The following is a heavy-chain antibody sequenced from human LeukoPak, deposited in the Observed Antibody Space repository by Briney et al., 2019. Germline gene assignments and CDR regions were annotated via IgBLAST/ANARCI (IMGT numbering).Heavy chain of an antibody. Sequence: ASVKVSCKASGYTFTGYYIHWVRQAPGQGLEWMGWINPNSGGTNYAQKFQGRVTMTRDTSISTAYMELSRLRSDDTAVYYCAREMATIESNGALDYWGQGTLVTVSS. CDR2: INPNSGGT. J-gene: IGHJ4*02. CDR3: AREMATIESNGALDY. D-gene: IGHD5-24*01. V-gene: IGHV1-2*02. CDR1: GYTFTGYY.